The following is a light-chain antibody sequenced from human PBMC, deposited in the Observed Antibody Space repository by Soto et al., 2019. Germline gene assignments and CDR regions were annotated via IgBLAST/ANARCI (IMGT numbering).Light chain of an antibody. CDR1: RTDGDGHDY. J-gene: IGLJ1*01. CDR2: DVY. Sequence: QSYLTQPASVSGSPGQSIAISCIGVRTDGDGHDYVSWYQQHPGQAPQLIIYDVYNRPSGVSDRFSGSKSGNTASLVISGLQAEDEPDYFCTSYTASSPFYVFGSGTKVTVL. V-gene: IGLV2-14*03. CDR3: TSYTASSPFYV.